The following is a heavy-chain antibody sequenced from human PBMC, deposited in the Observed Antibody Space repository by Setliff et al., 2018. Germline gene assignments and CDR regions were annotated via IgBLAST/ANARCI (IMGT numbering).Heavy chain of an antibody. V-gene: IGHV1-24*01. Sequence: ASVKVSCKVSGYTLTELSMHWVRQAPGKGLEWMGGFDPEDGETIYAQKFQGRVTMTEDTSTDTAYMELSSLRSEDTAVYYCARENTAKNFWGEESDYWGQGTLVTVSS. CDR3: ARENTAKNFWGEESDY. J-gene: IGHJ4*02. D-gene: IGHD3-3*01. CDR1: GYTLTELS. CDR2: FDPEDGET.